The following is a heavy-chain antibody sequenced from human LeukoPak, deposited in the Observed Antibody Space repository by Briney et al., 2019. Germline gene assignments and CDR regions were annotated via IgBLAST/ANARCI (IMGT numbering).Heavy chain of an antibody. CDR2: IRSKAYGRTT. CDR3: TRNRGYSYGYNYYYYMDV. D-gene: IGHD5-18*01. CDR1: GFTFGDYA. J-gene: IGHJ6*03. Sequence: PGRSLRLSCTASGFTFGDYAMSWVRQAPGKGLEWVGFIRSKAYGRTTEYAASVKGRFTISRDDSKSIAYLQMNSLKTEDTAVYYCTRNRGYSYGYNYYYYMDVWGKGTTVTVSS. V-gene: IGHV3-49*04.